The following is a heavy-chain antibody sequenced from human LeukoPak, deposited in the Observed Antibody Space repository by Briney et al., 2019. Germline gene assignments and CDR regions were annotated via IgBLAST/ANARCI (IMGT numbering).Heavy chain of an antibody. J-gene: IGHJ4*02. CDR2: ITNSGAST. CDR3: AKSDTPWGSWYYFDY. D-gene: IGHD6-13*01. Sequence: PGGSLRLSCAASGFTLSNYGMSWVRQAPGKGLEWVSRITNSGASTYYADSVKGRFTISRDNSKNTLYLQMNSLRAEDTAVYYCAKSDTPWGSWYYFDYWGQGTLVTVSS. CDR1: GFTLSNYG. V-gene: IGHV3-23*01.